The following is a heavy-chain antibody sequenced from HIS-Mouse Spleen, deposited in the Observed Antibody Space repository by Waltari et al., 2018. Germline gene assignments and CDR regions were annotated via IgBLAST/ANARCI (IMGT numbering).Heavy chain of an antibody. J-gene: IGHJ3*02. CDR3: ARHPEIAAAVGAFDI. Sequence: QVQLVQSGAEVKKPGSSVKVSCKASGGTFSSYAISWVRQVPGQGLEWMGSTIPILGIANDARKFQGRVTITADQATSTAYMELSSLRSEDTAVYYCARHPEIAAAVGAFDIWGQGTMVTVSS. V-gene: IGHV1-69*04. CDR2: TIPILGIA. CDR1: GGTFSSYA. D-gene: IGHD6-13*01.